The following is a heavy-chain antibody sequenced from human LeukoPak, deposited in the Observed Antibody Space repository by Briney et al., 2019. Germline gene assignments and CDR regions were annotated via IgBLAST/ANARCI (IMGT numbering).Heavy chain of an antibody. CDR1: GYTFAIYG. V-gene: IGHV1-18*01. CDR3: ARSFVTASTDAFDI. D-gene: IGHD5-18*01. CDR2: ISAYNGNT. Sequence: ASVKVSCKASGYTFAIYGIGWVRQAPGQGLEWMGWISAYNGNTNYAQKLQGRVTMTTDTSTSTAYMELRSLRSDDTAVYYCARSFVTASTDAFDIWGQGTMVTVSS. J-gene: IGHJ3*02.